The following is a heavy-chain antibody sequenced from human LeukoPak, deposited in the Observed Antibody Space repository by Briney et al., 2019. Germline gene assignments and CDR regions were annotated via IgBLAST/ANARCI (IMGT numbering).Heavy chain of an antibody. V-gene: IGHV3-48*01. CDR2: ISSSSSTI. CDR1: GFTFSSYC. D-gene: IGHD6-6*01. J-gene: IGHJ4*02. Sequence: PGGSLRLSCAASGFTFSSYCMNWVRQAPGKGLEWVSYISSSSSTIYYADSVKGRFTISRDNSKNTLYLQMNSLRAEDTAVYYCARDRYSSSAGGGYWGQGTLVTVSS. CDR3: ARDRYSSSAGGGY.